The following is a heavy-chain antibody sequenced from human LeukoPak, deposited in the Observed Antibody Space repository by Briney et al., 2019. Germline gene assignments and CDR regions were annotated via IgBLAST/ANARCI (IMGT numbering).Heavy chain of an antibody. CDR3: ARDKGSSWSDAFDI. V-gene: IGHV3-53*01. CDR2: ISIPGSI. D-gene: IGHD6-13*01. CDR1: GFTVSSND. Sequence: GGSLRLSCAASGFTVSSNDMTWVRQAPGKGLEWVSVISIPGSITYADSVKGRFTTSRDNSKNTLYLQMNSLRADDTAVYYCARDKGSSWSDAFDIWGQGTMVTVSS. J-gene: IGHJ3*02.